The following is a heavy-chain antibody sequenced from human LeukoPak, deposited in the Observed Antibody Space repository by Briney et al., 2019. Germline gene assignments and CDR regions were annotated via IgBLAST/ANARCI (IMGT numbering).Heavy chain of an antibody. CDR3: ARLLGFVTTFDY. Sequence: GGSLGLSVGTSELGFVNSYMSGAGRGPGRGRGGVATIWPDGSEKKYMDSLRDRFTISRDNARDLLFLQMNSLSVEDTAVYFCARLLGFVTTFDYWGQGALVTVSS. CDR1: ELGFVNSY. V-gene: IGHV3-7*01. D-gene: IGHD4-17*01. J-gene: IGHJ4*02. CDR2: IWPDGSEK.